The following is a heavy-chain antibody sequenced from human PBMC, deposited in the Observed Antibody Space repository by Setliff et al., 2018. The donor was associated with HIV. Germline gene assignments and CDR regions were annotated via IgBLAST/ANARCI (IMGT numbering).Heavy chain of an antibody. Sequence: PSETLSLTCTVSAYSIRNGYYWGWIRQSPGKGLEWIGTLYYDGNTYYNPSLKSRVTMSVDTSKNQFSLNLNSVTAADTAVYYCARETIRSGHPSEAGFDFWGQGAPVTVSS. V-gene: IGHV4-38-2*02. D-gene: IGHD6-19*01. CDR1: AYSIRNGYY. CDR2: LYYDGNT. J-gene: IGHJ4*02. CDR3: ARETIRSGHPSEAGFDF.